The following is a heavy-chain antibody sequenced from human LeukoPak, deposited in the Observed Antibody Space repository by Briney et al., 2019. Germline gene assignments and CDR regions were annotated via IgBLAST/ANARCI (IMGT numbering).Heavy chain of an antibody. Sequence: GGSLRLSCTASGFTFRDYWMTWVRQAPGKGPEWGANIKQDGSQRYYVDSVRGRFTISRDNAKNSLFLQMNGLRAEDTAVYYCARRGGSSSRRSPIDYWGQGTLVTVSS. CDR2: IKQDGSQR. V-gene: IGHV3-7*01. D-gene: IGHD6-6*01. J-gene: IGHJ4*02. CDR1: GFTFRDYW. CDR3: ARRGGSSSRRSPIDY.